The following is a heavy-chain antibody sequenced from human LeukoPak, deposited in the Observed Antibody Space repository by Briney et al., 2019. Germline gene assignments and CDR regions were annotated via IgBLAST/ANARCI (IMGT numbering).Heavy chain of an antibody. CDR2: VRYSGGT. D-gene: IGHD3-3*01. CDR3: ARFLETDNCFAP. CDR1: RGSINSYY. Sequence: SETLSLTCTVSRGSINSYYWSWIRQSPGKGLEWIGYVRYSGGTHYNPSLKSRFTISVDTSKKYFSLNLTSVSAADTAVYYCARFLETDNCFAPWGQGILVIVSS. V-gene: IGHV4-59*01. J-gene: IGHJ5*02.